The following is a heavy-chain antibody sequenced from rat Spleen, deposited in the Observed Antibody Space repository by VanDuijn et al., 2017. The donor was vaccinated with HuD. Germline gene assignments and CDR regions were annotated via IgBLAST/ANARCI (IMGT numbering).Heavy chain of an antibody. Sequence: QVQLKESGPGLVQPSQTLSLTCTVSEFSLTGNNIHWVRQAPGKGLEWMGVIWTGGSTAYNSLLKSRLSISRDTSKSQVFLKMNSLQTEDTATYYCATLGLAYYFDYWGQGVMVTVSS. J-gene: IGHJ2*01. CDR2: IWTGGST. CDR3: ATLGLAYYFDY. V-gene: IGHV2-30*01. CDR1: EFSLTGNN. D-gene: IGHD4-2*01.